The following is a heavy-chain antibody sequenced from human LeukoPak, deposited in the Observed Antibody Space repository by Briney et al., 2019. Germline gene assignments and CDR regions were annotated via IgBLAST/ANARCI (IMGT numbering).Heavy chain of an antibody. D-gene: IGHD6-13*01. J-gene: IGHJ4*02. CDR1: GGSITSYY. CDR3: AREYSASLDS. V-gene: IGHV4-59*01. Sequence: PSEILSLTCTVSGGSITSYYWSWIRQPPGKGLEWIGYIYYSGSTNYNPSLKSRVTMSVDTSKNQVSLKLNSVTAADTAVYYCAREYSASLDSWGQGTLVTVSS. CDR2: IYYSGST.